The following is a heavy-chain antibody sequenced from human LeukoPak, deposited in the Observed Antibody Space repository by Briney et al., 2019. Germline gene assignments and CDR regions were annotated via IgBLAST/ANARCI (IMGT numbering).Heavy chain of an antibody. Sequence: PGGSLRLSCAASGFTFDDYGMSWVRQAPGKGLEWVSGIDRNGDSTGYADSVEGRFTISRDYSENTAYLQMNSLRVEDTAVYYCARGLGTNYGGYCTGGSCPVYWGQGTLVTVSS. D-gene: IGHD2-15*01. CDR3: ARGLGTNYGGYCTGGSCPVY. J-gene: IGHJ4*02. V-gene: IGHV3-20*04. CDR1: GFTFDDYG. CDR2: IDRNGDST.